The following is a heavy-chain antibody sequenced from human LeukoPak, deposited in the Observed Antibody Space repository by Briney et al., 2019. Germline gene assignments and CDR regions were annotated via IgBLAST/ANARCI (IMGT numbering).Heavy chain of an antibody. V-gene: IGHV1-69*05. Sequence: ASVKVSCKASGGTFSSYAISWVRQAPGQGLEWMGGIIPIFGTANYAQKFQGWVTMTRDTSISTAYMELSRLRSDDTAVYYCARGDYYDSSGSDYFDYWGQGTLVTVSS. CDR1: GGTFSSYA. CDR2: IIPIFGTA. J-gene: IGHJ4*02. CDR3: ARGDYYDSSGSDYFDY. D-gene: IGHD3-22*01.